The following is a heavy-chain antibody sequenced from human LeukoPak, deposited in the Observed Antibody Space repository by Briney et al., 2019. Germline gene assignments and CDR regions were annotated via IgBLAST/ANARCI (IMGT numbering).Heavy chain of an antibody. CDR1: GFTFSSYA. J-gene: IGHJ4*02. CDR2: ITGTGGVT. Sequence: GGSLRLPCAASGFTFSSYAMGWVRQAPGKGLEWLSTITGTGGVTYYADSVKGRFTISGDSSKTTLYLQMNSLRAEDTAVYYCAKEVSGSGSYYGGNDYSGQGTLVIVSS. CDR3: AKEVSGSGSYYGGNDY. D-gene: IGHD3-10*01. V-gene: IGHV3-23*01.